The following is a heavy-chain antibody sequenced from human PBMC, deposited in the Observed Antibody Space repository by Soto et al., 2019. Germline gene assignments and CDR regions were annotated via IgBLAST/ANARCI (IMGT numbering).Heavy chain of an antibody. CDR3: ASYSSGWYDVIY. J-gene: IGHJ4*02. CDR1: GGSVSSGSYY. V-gene: IGHV4-61*01. D-gene: IGHD6-19*01. Sequence: QVQLQESGPGLVKPSETLSLTCTVSGGSVSSGSYYWSWIRQPPGKGLEWIGYINYSVRTNYNPSLKSRGTISVDTSKNQFSLKVSSVTAAGTAVYYSASYSSGWYDVIYWGQGTLVTVSS. CDR2: INYSVRT.